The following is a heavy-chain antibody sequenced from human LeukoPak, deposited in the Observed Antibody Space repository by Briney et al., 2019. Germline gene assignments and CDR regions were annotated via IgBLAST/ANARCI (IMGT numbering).Heavy chain of an antibody. CDR2: ISAYNGNT. CDR3: ARGISIVWFGELLSNNWFDP. CDR1: GYTFTSYG. Sequence: ASVKVSCKASGYTFTSYGISWVRQAPGQGLEWMGWISAYNGNTNYAQKLQGRVTMTTDTSTSTAYVELRSLRSDDTAVYCCARGISIVWFGELLSNNWFDPWGQGTLVTVSS. J-gene: IGHJ5*02. D-gene: IGHD3-10*01. V-gene: IGHV1-18*01.